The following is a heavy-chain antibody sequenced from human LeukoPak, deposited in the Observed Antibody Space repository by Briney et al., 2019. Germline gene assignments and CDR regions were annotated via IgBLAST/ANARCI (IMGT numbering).Heavy chain of an antibody. D-gene: IGHD1-26*01. J-gene: IGHJ5*01. Sequence: ASVKVSCKASGYTFTGYYMHWVRQAPGQGLEWMGWINPNSGGTNYAQKFQGRVTMTRDTSISTVYMELSRLRSDDTAVYYCARASGSFWWFDSWGQGTLVTVSS. CDR2: INPNSGGT. CDR3: ARASGSFWWFDS. V-gene: IGHV1-2*02. CDR1: GYTFTGYY.